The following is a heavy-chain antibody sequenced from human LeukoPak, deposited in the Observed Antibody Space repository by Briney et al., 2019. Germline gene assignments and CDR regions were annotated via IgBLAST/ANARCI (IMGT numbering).Heavy chain of an antibody. Sequence: HSGGSLRLSCAASGFTFSSYGMHWVRQAPGKGLEWVAFIRYDGSNKYYADSVKGRFTISRDNSKNTLYLQMNSLRAEDTAVYYCARELGYCSSTSCYWFGMDVWGQGTTVTVSS. D-gene: IGHD2-2*01. CDR1: GFTFSSYG. V-gene: IGHV3-30*02. J-gene: IGHJ6*02. CDR3: ARELGYCSSTSCYWFGMDV. CDR2: IRYDGSNK.